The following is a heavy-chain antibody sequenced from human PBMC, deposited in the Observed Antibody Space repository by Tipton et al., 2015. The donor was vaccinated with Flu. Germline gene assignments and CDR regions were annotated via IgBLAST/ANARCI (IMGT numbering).Heavy chain of an antibody. J-gene: IGHJ3*01. CDR3: ARDKGAGTYTFDV. Sequence: QLVQSGAEMKKPGASVKVSCKASGYTFTSYNMHWVRQAPGQGLEWMGIIYPAGGGISYAQKFQGRVIITRDRSTGTLHMELSSLRPDDTAMYYCARDKGAGTYTFDVWGQGTMITVSA. CDR2: IYPAGGGI. V-gene: IGHV1-46*01. D-gene: IGHD1-1*01. CDR1: GYTFTSYN.